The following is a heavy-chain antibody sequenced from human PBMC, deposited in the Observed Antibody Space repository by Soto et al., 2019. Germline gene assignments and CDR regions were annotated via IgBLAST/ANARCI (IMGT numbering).Heavy chain of an antibody. V-gene: IGHV4-34*01. D-gene: IGHD2-2*01. CDR2: INHSGST. Sequence: SETLSLNCAVYGGSFSGYYWSWIRQPPGKGLEWIGEINHSGSTNYNPSLKSRDTISVDTSKNQFSLKLSSVTAADTAVYYCASSVIVVVPVATFARRGYGMDVWGQGTTVTVSS. J-gene: IGHJ6*02. CDR3: ASSVIVVVPVATFARRGYGMDV. CDR1: GGSFSGYY.